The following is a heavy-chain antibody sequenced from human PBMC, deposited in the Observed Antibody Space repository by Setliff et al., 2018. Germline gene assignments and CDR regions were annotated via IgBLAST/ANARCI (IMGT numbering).Heavy chain of an antibody. CDR1: GFTFSSYS. J-gene: IGHJ6*02. CDR3: ARDQALLLWFGEFSPVKEHNYGMDV. V-gene: IGHV3-48*04. D-gene: IGHD3-10*01. CDR2: ISSSSSTI. Sequence: PGGSLRLSCAASGFTFSSYSMNWVRQAPGKGLEWVSYISSSSSTIYYADSVKGPFTISRDNAKNSLYLQMNSLRAEDTAVYYCARDQALLLWFGEFSPVKEHNYGMDVWGQGTTVTVSS.